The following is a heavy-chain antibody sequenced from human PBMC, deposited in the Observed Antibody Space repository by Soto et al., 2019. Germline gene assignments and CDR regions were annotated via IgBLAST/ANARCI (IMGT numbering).Heavy chain of an antibody. Sequence: GGSLRLSCAASGFTFSSYAMSWVRQAPGKGLEWVSAISGSGGSTYYADSVKGRFTISRDNSKNTLYLQMNSLRAEDTAVYYCAKDHDVVVVAATRETYYFDYWGQGTLVTVSS. CDR3: AKDHDVVVVAATRETYYFDY. CDR2: ISGSGGST. V-gene: IGHV3-23*01. CDR1: GFTFSSYA. D-gene: IGHD2-15*01. J-gene: IGHJ4*02.